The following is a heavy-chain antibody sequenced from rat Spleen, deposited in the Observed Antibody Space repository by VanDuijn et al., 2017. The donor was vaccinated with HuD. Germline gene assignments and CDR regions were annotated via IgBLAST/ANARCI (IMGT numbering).Heavy chain of an antibody. CDR2: ISYSGST. CDR1: GYSITSNY. Sequence: EVQLQESGPGLVKPSQSLSLTCSVTGYSITSNYWGWIRKFPGNKMEWIGHISYSGSTSYNPSLKSRISMTRDTSKNQFFLQVNSVTTEDTATYYCAWERYNLFDYWGQGVMVTVSS. D-gene: IGHD1-5*01. J-gene: IGHJ2*01. V-gene: IGHV3-1*01. CDR3: AWERYNLFDY.